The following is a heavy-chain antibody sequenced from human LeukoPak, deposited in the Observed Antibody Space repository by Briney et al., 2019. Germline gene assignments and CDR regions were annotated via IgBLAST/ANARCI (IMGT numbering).Heavy chain of an antibody. CDR3: AKVPRQDGWFPLSDY. D-gene: IGHD6-19*01. V-gene: IGHV3-23*01. CDR2: ISGSGSST. CDR1: KFTFSGYA. Sequence: GGSLRLSCAASKFTFSGYAMSWVRQAPGKGLEWVSAISGSGSSTYYADSVKGRFTISRDNSKNTLYLQMNSLRAEDTAVYYCAKVPRQDGWFPLSDYWGQGALVTVSS. J-gene: IGHJ4*02.